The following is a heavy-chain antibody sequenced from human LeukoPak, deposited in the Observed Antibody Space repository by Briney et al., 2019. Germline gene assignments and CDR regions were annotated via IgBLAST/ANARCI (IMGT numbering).Heavy chain of an antibody. CDR1: GGSISSYY. D-gene: IGHD1-14*01. V-gene: IGHV4-4*07. J-gene: IGHJ6*01. CDR3: AREEWGGPKGLFNRVRP. Sequence: SETLSLTCTVSGGSISSYYWSWIRQPAGKGLEWIGRIYTSGSTNYNPSLNSRVTMSVATSKNQFSLKLSSVTAADTPVYYCAREEWGGPKGLFNRVRPRGQGTP. CDR2: IYTSGST.